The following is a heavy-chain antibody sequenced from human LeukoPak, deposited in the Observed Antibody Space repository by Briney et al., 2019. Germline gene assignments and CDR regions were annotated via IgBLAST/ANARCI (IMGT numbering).Heavy chain of an antibody. V-gene: IGHV1-69*04. CDR1: GGTFSSYA. D-gene: IGHD3-22*01. CDR2: IIPILGIA. CDR3: ARERSSGYYPPTNYYYYYGMDV. Sequence: GASVKVSCKASGGTFSSYAISWVRQAPGQGLEWMGRIIPILGIANYAQKFQGRVTITADKSTSTAYMELSSLRSEDTAAYYCARERSSGYYPPTNYYYYYGMDVWGQGTTVTVSS. J-gene: IGHJ6*02.